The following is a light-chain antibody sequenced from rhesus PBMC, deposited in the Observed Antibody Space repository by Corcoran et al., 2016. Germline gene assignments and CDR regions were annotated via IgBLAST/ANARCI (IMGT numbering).Light chain of an antibody. V-gene: IGKV1-33*02. CDR1: QGISSW. CDR3: QQHNSYPWT. CDR2: AAS. J-gene: IGKJ1*01. Sequence: DIQMTQSPSSLSASVGDRVTITCQASQGISSWLAWYQQIPGKAPKLLIYAASSLQSGVPQRFSGSGFGTELPLTLSSLQPDDFATYYCQQHNSYPWTFGQGTKVEIK.